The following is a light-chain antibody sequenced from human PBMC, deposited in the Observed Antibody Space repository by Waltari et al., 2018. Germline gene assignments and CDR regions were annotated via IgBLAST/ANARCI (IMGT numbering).Light chain of an antibody. CDR2: GAS. CDR3: QQYDKWYPRT. Sequence: ETVMTQSPATLSVSPGERATLSCRPSQSVSSNLAWYQQKPGQAPRLLINGASTTATGIPARCSGSVSGTEFTLTISSLQSDDFAVYYCQQYDKWYPRTFGQGTKVEFK. J-gene: IGKJ1*01. V-gene: IGKV3-15*01. CDR1: QSVSSN.